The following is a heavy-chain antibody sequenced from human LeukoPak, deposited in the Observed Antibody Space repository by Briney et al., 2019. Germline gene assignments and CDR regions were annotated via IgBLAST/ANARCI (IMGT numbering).Heavy chain of an antibody. D-gene: IGHD2-2*01. CDR3: ARDRYCSSTSCYPYYFDY. J-gene: IGHJ4*02. CDR2: ISAYNGNT. V-gene: IGHV1-18*01. Sequence: ASVKVSCKASGHTFTSYGISWVRQAPGQGLEWMGWISAYNGNTNYAQKLQGRVTMTTDTSTSTAYMELRSLRSDDTAVYYCARDRYCSSTSCYPYYFDYWGQGTLVTVSS. CDR1: GHTFTSYG.